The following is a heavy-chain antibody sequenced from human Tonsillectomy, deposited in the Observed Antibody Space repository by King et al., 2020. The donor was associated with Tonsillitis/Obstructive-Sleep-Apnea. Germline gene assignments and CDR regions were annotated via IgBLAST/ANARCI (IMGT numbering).Heavy chain of an antibody. CDR2: IYHSGST. CDR1: GGSISSGGYS. CDR3: ARDQAPYCSSTSCSPYYFYGMDV. J-gene: IGHJ6*02. D-gene: IGHD2-2*01. Sequence: LQLQESGSGLVKPSQTLSLTCAVSGGSISSGGYSWSWIRQPPGKGLEGIGYIYHSGSTYYNPSLKSRVTISVARSKNQFSLKLGSATAADTAVYYCARDQAPYCSSTSCSPYYFYGMDVWGQGTTVTVSS. V-gene: IGHV4-30-2*01.